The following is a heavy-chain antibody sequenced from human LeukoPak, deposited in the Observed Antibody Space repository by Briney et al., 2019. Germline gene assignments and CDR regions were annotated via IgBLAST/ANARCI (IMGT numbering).Heavy chain of an antibody. CDR3: ARAPAEIGGYYPEYFRH. J-gene: IGHJ1*01. CDR1: GFNFSRYW. Sequence: GGSLRLSCAASGFNFSRYWMHWVRQAPGKGLAWVSRIKSDGSTNYADSVKGRFTISRDNAKNTVFLQMTSLRAEDTGVYYCARAPAEIGGYYPEYFRHWGQGTLVTVSS. D-gene: IGHD3-22*01. CDR2: IKSDGST. V-gene: IGHV3-74*01.